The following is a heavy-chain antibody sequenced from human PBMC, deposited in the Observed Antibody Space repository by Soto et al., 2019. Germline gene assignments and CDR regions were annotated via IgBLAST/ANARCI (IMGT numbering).Heavy chain of an antibody. CDR3: AAETKSYFYGMDV. CDR1: GLTFSSSA. V-gene: IGHV3-30*03. CDR2: ISYDGGNK. Sequence: GGSLRLSCAASGLTFSSSAMHWVRQAPGKGLEWVALISYDGGNKYYVDSVKGRFTISRDNSKNTLDLQMNSLREEDTAVYYCAAETKSYFYGMDVWGQGTTVTVSS. J-gene: IGHJ6*02.